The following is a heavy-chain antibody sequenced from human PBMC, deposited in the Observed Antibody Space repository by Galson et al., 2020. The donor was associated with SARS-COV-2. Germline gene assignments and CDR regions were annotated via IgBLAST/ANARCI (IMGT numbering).Heavy chain of an antibody. V-gene: IGHV1-46*01. CDR3: ATSTYYDFWSGYVNWFDP. CDR2: INPSGGST. J-gene: IGHJ5*02. Sequence: ASVKVSCKASGYTFTSYYMHWVRQAPGQGLEWMGIINPSGGSTSYAQKFQGRVTMTRDTSTSTVYMELSSLRSEDTAVYYCATSTYYDFWSGYVNWFDPWGQGTLVTVSS. D-gene: IGHD3-3*01. CDR1: GYTFTSYY.